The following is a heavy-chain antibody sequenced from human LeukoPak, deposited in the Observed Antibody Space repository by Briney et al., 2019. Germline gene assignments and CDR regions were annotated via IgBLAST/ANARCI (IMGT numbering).Heavy chain of an antibody. CDR3: AKGATRRYYYYYMDV. CDR1: GFTFDDYT. Sequence: GGSLRLSCAASGFTFDDYTMHWVRQAPGKGLEWVSLIGWDGGSTYYADSVKGRFTISRDNSKNSLYLQMNSLRTEDTALYYCAKGATRRYYYYYMDVWGKGTTVTVSS. CDR2: IGWDGGST. D-gene: IGHD5-12*01. V-gene: IGHV3-43*01. J-gene: IGHJ6*03.